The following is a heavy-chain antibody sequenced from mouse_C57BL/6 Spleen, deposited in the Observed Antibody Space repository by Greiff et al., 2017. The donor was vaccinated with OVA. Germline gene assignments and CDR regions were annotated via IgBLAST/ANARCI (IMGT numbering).Heavy chain of an antibody. CDR1: GYSITSGYY. CDR3: ARELNDGYYWYFDV. D-gene: IGHD2-3*01. V-gene: IGHV3-6*01. CDR2: ISYDGSN. J-gene: IGHJ1*03. Sequence: DVQLQESGPGLVKPSQSLSLTCSVTGYSITSGYYWNWIRQFPGNKLEWMGYISYDGSNNYNPSLKNRISITRDTSKNQFFLKLNSVTTEDTATYYCARELNDGYYWYFDVWGTGTTVTVSS.